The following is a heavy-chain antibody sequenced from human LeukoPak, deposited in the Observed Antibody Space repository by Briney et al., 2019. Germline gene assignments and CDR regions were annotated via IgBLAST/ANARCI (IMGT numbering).Heavy chain of an antibody. D-gene: IGHD2-2*02. CDR2: IYTSGST. Sequence: SETLSLTCTVSGGSISSYYWSWIRQPAGKGLEWIGRIYTSGSTNYNPSLKSRVTMSVDTSKNQFSLKLSSVTAADTAVYCCARDNCSSTSCYNNYFDYWGQGTLVTVSS. CDR3: ARDNCSSTSCYNNYFDY. V-gene: IGHV4-4*07. CDR1: GGSISSYY. J-gene: IGHJ4*02.